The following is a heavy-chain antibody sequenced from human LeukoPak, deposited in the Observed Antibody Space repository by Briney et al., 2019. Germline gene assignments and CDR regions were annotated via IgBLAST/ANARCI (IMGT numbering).Heavy chain of an antibody. CDR1: GYTFTGYY. J-gene: IGHJ5*02. CDR2: INPNSGGT. Sequence: ASVNVSFTASGYTFTGYYMHWVRQAPGQGLEWMGRINPNSGGTNYAQKFQGRVTMTRDTSISTAYMELSRLTSDDTAVYYCARDFTTYCSNGLCLDRNWFDPWGQGTLSPSPQ. D-gene: IGHD2-8*01. V-gene: IGHV1-2*06. CDR3: ARDFTTYCSNGLCLDRNWFDP.